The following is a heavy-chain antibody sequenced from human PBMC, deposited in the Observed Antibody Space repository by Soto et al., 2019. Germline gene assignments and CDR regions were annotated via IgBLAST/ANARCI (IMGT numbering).Heavy chain of an antibody. J-gene: IGHJ6*02. CDR3: AKGSSGWPFLDFRYGMDA. V-gene: IGHV3-23*01. CDR1: GCTFSSYA. D-gene: IGHD6-19*01. CDR2: ISGSGGST. Sequence: EVQLLESGGGLVQPGGCLRLSCAASGCTFSSYAMSWVRQAPGKGLEWVSAISGSGGSTYYADSVKGRFTISRDNSKNTLYLQMNSLRAEDTAVYYCAKGSSGWPFLDFRYGMDAWGQGTTVTVSS.